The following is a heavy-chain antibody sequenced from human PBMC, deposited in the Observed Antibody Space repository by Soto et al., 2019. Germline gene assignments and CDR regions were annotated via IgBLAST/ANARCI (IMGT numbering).Heavy chain of an antibody. CDR2: IDPSDSYT. D-gene: IGHD3-3*01. Sequence: GESLKISCKGSGYSFTSYWISGVRQMPGKGLEWMGRIDPSDSYTNYSPSFQGHVTISADKSISTAYLQWSSLKASDTAMYYCARHYRVLRFLEWLPGGFDPWGQGTLVTVSS. V-gene: IGHV5-10-1*01. CDR3: ARHYRVLRFLEWLPGGFDP. J-gene: IGHJ5*02. CDR1: GYSFTSYW.